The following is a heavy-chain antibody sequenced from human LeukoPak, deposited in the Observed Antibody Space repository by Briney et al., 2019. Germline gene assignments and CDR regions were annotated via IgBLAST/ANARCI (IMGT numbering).Heavy chain of an antibody. J-gene: IGHJ4*02. CDR3: ATTPKQYYYGSGRPYYFDY. D-gene: IGHD3-10*01. Sequence: GGSLRLSCAASGFTFDDYAMHWVRQAPGKGLEWVSGISWNSGSIGYADSVKGRFTISRDNAKNSLYLQMNSLRAEDTALYYCATTPKQYYYGSGRPYYFDYWGQGTLVTVSS. CDR2: ISWNSGSI. CDR1: GFTFDDYA. V-gene: IGHV3-9*01.